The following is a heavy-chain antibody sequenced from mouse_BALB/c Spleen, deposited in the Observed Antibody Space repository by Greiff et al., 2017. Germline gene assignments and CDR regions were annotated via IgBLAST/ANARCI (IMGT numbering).Heavy chain of an antibody. CDR3: ARYGYEAMDD. Sequence: QVQLQQSGPELVKPGASVRISCKASGYTFTSYYIHWVKQRPGQGLEWIGWIYPGNVNTKYNEKFKGKATLTADKSSSTAYMQLSSLTSEDSAVYFCARYGYEAMDDWGQGTSVTVSS. J-gene: IGHJ4*01. V-gene: IGHV1S56*01. CDR1: GYTFTSYY. D-gene: IGHD2-3*01. CDR2: IYPGNVNT.